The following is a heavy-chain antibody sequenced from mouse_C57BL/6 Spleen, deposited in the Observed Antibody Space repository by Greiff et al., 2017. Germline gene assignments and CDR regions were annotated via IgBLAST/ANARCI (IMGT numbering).Heavy chain of an antibody. D-gene: IGHD2-4*01. CDR1: GFTFSDYG. J-gene: IGHJ4*01. Sequence: DVKLVESGGGLVKPGGSLKLSCAASGFTFSDYGMHWVRQAPEKGLEWVAYISSGSSTINYADTVKGRFTITRDNATSTLFLQMTSLRSEDTAMYYCARKKGYDYNEAKDYWGQGTSVTVSS. CDR2: ISSGSSTI. V-gene: IGHV5-17*01. CDR3: ARKKGYDYNEAKDY.